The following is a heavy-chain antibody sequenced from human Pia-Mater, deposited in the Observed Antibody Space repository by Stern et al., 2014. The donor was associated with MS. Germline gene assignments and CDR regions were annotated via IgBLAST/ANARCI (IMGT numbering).Heavy chain of an antibody. Sequence: QVQLVESGAEVKKPGASMKVSCKASGYTFTGYYIYWVRQAPGQGLAWVGWINPNNGGTNYAQKFQDRVIMTRDTSVATAYMELSRLRSDDTAVYYCARDSASYSLLGPGSWGQGTLVTVSS. V-gene: IGHV1-2*02. CDR1: GYTFTGYY. D-gene: IGHD3-16*01. J-gene: IGHJ5*02. CDR3: ARDSASYSLLGPGS. CDR2: INPNNGGT.